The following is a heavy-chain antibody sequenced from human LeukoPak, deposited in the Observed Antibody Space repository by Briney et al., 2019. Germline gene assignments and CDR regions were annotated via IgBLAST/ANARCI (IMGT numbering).Heavy chain of an antibody. D-gene: IGHD3-10*02. V-gene: IGHV3-21*01. J-gene: IGHJ6*04. CDR1: GFTFSSYS. CDR3: AELGITMIGGV. Sequence: GGSLRLSCAASGFTFSSYSMNWVRQAPGKGLEWVSSISSSSSYIYYADPVKGRFTISRDNAKNSLYLQMNSLRAEDTAVYYCAELGITMIGGVWGKGTTVTISS. CDR2: ISSSSSYI.